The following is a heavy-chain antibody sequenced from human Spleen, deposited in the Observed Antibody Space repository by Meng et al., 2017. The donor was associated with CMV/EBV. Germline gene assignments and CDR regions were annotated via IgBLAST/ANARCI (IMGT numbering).Heavy chain of an antibody. CDR2: IIPILGIA. V-gene: IGHV1-69*10. J-gene: IGHJ3*02. D-gene: IGHD3-3*01. CDR1: GGTFSSYA. Sequence: SVKVSCKASGGTFSSYAISWVRQAPGQGLEWMGGIIPILGIANYAQKFQGRVTVTADDSTGTAYLELRSLTSDDTAMYFCARGRFASPNAYDMWGQGTKVTVSS. CDR3: ARGRFASPNAYDM.